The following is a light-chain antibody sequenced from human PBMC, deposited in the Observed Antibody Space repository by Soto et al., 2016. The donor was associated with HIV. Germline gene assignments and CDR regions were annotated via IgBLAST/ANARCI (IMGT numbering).Light chain of an antibody. CDR1: NIGSKG. CDR2: DDS. Sequence: SYELTQPPSVSVAPGQTAKIPCGGNNIGSKGVQWYQQKSGQAPVLVVYDDSDRLSGIPERFSGSNSGNTATLTISRVEVGDEADYYCQVWDTSGDHPEFGGGTKLTVL. CDR3: QVWDTSGDHPE. V-gene: IGLV3-21*02. J-gene: IGLJ2*01.